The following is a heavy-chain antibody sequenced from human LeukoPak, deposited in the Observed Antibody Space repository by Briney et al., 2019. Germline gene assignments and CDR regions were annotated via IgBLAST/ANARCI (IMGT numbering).Heavy chain of an antibody. V-gene: IGHV3-74*01. CDR1: GFTFSAYW. Sequence: SGGSLRLSCAASGFTFSAYWMHWVRQAPGEGLMWVSRINPDGSTTNYADSVKGRFTISRDNAKNTLNLQMNSLRAEDTAVYYCAKEGGYYEFDYWGQGTLVTVSS. CDR3: AKEGGYYEFDY. D-gene: IGHD3-22*01. CDR2: INPDGSTT. J-gene: IGHJ4*02.